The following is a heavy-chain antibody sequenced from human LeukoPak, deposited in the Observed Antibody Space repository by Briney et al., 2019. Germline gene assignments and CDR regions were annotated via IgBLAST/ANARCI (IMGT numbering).Heavy chain of an antibody. CDR3: TTEDIVVAVAGNFEY. V-gene: IGHV3-15*01. CDR2: IKSKSDGGTT. CDR1: GFTFSNAW. J-gene: IGHJ4*02. D-gene: IGHD2-2*01. Sequence: PGGSLRLSCAASGFTFSNAWMSWVRQAPGKGLEWVGLIKSKSDGGTTDYAAPVKGRFTISRDDSKNTLYLQMSSLKTEDTAVYYCTTEDIVVAVAGNFEYWGQGTLVNVSS.